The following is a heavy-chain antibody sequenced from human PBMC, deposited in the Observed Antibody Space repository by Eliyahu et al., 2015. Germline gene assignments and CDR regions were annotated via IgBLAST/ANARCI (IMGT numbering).Heavy chain of an antibody. J-gene: IGHJ4*02. CDR2: ISGSAGST. V-gene: IGHV3-23*01. CDR3: AKDYYLGQPNTFDA. Sequence: EVQLLESGGGLVQPGGSLXLSCAASGFTFSSXAMTWVRQAPGKGLEWVSGISGSAGSTYYADSVKGRFTISRDNSKNTLYLQMNSLRGEDTAVYFCAKDYYLGQPNTFDAWGQGTLVTVSS. D-gene: IGHD3-10*01. CDR1: GFTFSSXA.